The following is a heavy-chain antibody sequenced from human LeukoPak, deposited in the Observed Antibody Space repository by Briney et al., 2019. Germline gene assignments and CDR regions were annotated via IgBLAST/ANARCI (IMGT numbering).Heavy chain of an antibody. V-gene: IGHV4-34*01. Sequence: SETLSLTCAVYGGSFSEYYWSWIRQPPGKGLEWIGEINHSGSTNYNPSLKSRVTISVDTSKNQFSLKLSSVTAADTAVYYCARFNSYGFEPFDYWGQGTLVTVSS. CDR2: INHSGST. CDR1: GGSFSEYY. J-gene: IGHJ4*02. D-gene: IGHD5-18*01. CDR3: ARFNSYGFEPFDY.